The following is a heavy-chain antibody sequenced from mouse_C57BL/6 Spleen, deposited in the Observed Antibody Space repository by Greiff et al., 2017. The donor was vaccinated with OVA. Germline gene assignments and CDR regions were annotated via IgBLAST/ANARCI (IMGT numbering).Heavy chain of an antibody. Sequence: QVQLQQPGAELVMPGASVKLSCKASGYTFTSYWMHWVKQRPGQGLEWIGEIDPSDSYTNYNQKFKGKSTLTVDKSSSTAYRQLSSLTSEDSAGYYCAREGSSSRYFMVWGTGTTVTVSS. D-gene: IGHD1-1*01. CDR2: IDPSDSYT. CDR1: GYTFTSYW. J-gene: IGHJ1*03. CDR3: AREGSSSRYFMV. V-gene: IGHV1-69*01.